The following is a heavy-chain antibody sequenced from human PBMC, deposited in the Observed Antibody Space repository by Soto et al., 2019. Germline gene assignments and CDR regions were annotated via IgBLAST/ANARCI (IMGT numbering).Heavy chain of an antibody. CDR3: ARMGPRAARPSY. Sequence: QVQLVESGGGLVKPGGSLRLSCAASGFTFSDYDMSWIRQAPGKGLDGVSFVSSSGTTIYYADSVKGRFTISRDNAKNSLYLQMNSLRAEDTAVYYCARMGPRAARPSYWGQGTLVTVSS. CDR1: GFTFSDYD. J-gene: IGHJ4*02. D-gene: IGHD6-6*01. V-gene: IGHV3-11*01. CDR2: VSSSGTTI.